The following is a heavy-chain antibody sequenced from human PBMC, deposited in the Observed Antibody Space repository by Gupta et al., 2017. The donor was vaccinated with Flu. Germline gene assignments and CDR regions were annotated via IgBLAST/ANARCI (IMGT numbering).Heavy chain of an antibody. J-gene: IGHJ2*01. CDR1: GYTFTSYH. Sequence: QVQLVQSGAEVKKPGASVKLSCKASGYTFTSYHIHWVRQAPGQGLEWMAEINPNSDSTKYAQKFQGGVALTKDTSTSTVYMEMSSLTSEDTAVYDCGRAATVTGNWYFDLWGRGTLVTVSS. CDR3: GRAATVTGNWYFDL. CDR2: INPNSDST. D-gene: IGHD6-19*01. V-gene: IGHV1-46*01.